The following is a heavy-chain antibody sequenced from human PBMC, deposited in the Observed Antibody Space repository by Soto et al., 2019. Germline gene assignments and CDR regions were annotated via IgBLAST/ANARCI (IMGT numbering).Heavy chain of an antibody. CDR3: AKDRSRWNYPVRVVVPAAILGRFDP. D-gene: IGHD2-2*02. Sequence: PGGSLRLSCAASGFTFSSYAMSWVRQAPGKGLEWVSAISGSGGSTYYADSVKGRFTISRDNSKNTLYLQMNSLRAEDTAVYYCAKDRSRWNYPVRVVVPAAILGRFDPWGQGTLVTVSS. J-gene: IGHJ5*02. CDR2: ISGSGGST. CDR1: GFTFSSYA. V-gene: IGHV3-23*01.